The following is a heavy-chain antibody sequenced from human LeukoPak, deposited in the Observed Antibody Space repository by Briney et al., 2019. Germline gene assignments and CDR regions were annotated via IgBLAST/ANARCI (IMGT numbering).Heavy chain of an antibody. CDR3: ARGLYYDFWSGSPYWYFDL. Sequence: SETLSLTCTVSGGSISSYYWSWIRQPPGKGLEWIGYIYYSGSTNYNPSLKSRVTISVDMSKNQFSLKLSSVTAADTAVYYCARGLYYDFWSGSPYWYFDLWGRGTLVTVSS. CDR1: GGSISSYY. V-gene: IGHV4-59*01. D-gene: IGHD3-3*01. CDR2: IYYSGST. J-gene: IGHJ2*01.